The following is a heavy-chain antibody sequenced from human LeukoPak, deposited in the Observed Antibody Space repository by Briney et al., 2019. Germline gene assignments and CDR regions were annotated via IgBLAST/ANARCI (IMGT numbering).Heavy chain of an antibody. V-gene: IGHV3-7*01. CDR3: AREKRGYSSGWYAADAFDI. CDR1: GFTFSSYW. Sequence: PGGSLRLSCAASGFTFSSYWMSWVRQAPGKGLEWVANIKQDGSEKYYVDSVKGRFTISRDNAKNSLYLQMNSLRAEDTAVYYCAREKRGYSSGWYAADAFDIWGQGTMVTVSS. D-gene: IGHD6-19*01. J-gene: IGHJ3*02. CDR2: IKQDGSEK.